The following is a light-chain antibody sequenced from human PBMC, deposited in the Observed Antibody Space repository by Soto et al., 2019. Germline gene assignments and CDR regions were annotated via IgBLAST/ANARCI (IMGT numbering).Light chain of an antibody. CDR2: GAS. CDR1: QAVSSSY. Sequence: ENVLTQSPGTLSLSPGERATLSCRASQAVSSSYLAWYQQKPGLAPRLLIYGASNRATGIPARFSGSGSGTEFTLTISSLQSEDFATYYCQQSYGTPITFGQGTRLEIK. J-gene: IGKJ5*01. CDR3: QQSYGTPIT. V-gene: IGKV3-20*01.